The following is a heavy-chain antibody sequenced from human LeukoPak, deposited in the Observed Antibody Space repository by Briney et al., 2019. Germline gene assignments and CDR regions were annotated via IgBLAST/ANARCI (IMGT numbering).Heavy chain of an antibody. CDR3: AKNFDWAVGYYYGMDV. D-gene: IGHD3-9*01. Sequence: TGGSLRLSCAASGFTFRSYAMSWVRQAPGKGLEWVSAISDSGGSTYYADSVKGRFTISRDNSKNTLYLQMNSLRAEDTAVYYCAKNFDWAVGYYYGMDVWGQGTTVTVSS. CDR2: ISDSGGST. CDR1: GFTFRSYA. J-gene: IGHJ6*02. V-gene: IGHV3-23*01.